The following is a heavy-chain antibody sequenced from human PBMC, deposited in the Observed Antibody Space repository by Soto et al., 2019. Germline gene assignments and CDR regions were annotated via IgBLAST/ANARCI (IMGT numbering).Heavy chain of an antibody. Sequence: SVKVSCKASGGTFSRYAISWVRQAPGQGLEWMGGIIPIFGTANYAQKFQGRLSITADESTSTVYMQLSSLRSEDTAVYYCARQFHYDSSGYYYAYWGQGTLVTSPQ. CDR2: IIPIFGTA. V-gene: IGHV1-69*13. CDR3: ARQFHYDSSGYYYAY. D-gene: IGHD3-22*01. CDR1: GGTFSRYA. J-gene: IGHJ4*02.